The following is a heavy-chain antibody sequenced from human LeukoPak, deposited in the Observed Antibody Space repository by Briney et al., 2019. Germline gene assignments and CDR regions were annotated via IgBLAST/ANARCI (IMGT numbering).Heavy chain of an antibody. D-gene: IGHD2-15*01. Sequence: GGSLRLSCAASGFTVSSKYMSWVRQAPGKGLEWVSSVTSSGSYTYYADSVKGRFTISRDNSKNTLYLQMNSLTAEDTAVYYCAKDCSGGSCYSGYWGQGTLVTVSS. CDR2: VTSSGSYT. CDR1: GFTVSSKY. J-gene: IGHJ4*02. V-gene: IGHV3-23*01. CDR3: AKDCSGGSCYSGY.